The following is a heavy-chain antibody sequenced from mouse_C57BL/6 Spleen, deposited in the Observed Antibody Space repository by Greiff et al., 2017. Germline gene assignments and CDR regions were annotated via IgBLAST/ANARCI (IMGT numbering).Heavy chain of an antibody. CDR2: IRLKSDNYAT. CDR1: GFTFSNYW. Sequence: EVKVEESGGGLVQPGGSMKLSCVASGFTFSNYWMNWVRQSPEKGLEWVAQIRLKSDNYATHYAESVKGRFTISRADSKSSVYLQMNNLRAEDTGIYYCTGLANGTGYWGQGTTPTVSS. D-gene: IGHD3-3*01. CDR3: TGLANGTGY. V-gene: IGHV6-3*01. J-gene: IGHJ2*01.